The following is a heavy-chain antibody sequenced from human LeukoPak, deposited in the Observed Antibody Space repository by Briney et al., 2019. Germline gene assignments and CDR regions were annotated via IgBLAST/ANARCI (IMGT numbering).Heavy chain of an antibody. Sequence: PSETLSLTCTVSGGSVSSGSYYWGWIRQPPGKGLEWIGNIYYSGNTYYNPSLKSRVTISVDTSKNQFSLNLSSVTAADTAVYYCARDGYLAADYWGQGTLVTVSS. D-gene: IGHD2-2*03. CDR3: ARDGYLAADY. CDR1: GGSVSSGSYY. V-gene: IGHV4-39*07. CDR2: IYYSGNT. J-gene: IGHJ4*02.